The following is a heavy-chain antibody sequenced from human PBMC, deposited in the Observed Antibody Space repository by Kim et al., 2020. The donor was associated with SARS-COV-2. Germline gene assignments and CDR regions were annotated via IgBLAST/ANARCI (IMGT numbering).Heavy chain of an antibody. CDR2: INHSGST. J-gene: IGHJ6*03. V-gene: IGHV4-34*01. D-gene: IGHD2-2*01. Sequence: SETLSLTCDVYGGSFSGYYWSWIRQPPGKGLEWIGEINHSGSTNYNPSLKSRVTISVDTSKNQFSLKLSSVTAADTAVYYCARGRKIPAAIYYYYYYMDVWGKGTTVTVSS. CDR1: GGSFSGYY. CDR3: ARGRKIPAAIYYYYYYMDV.